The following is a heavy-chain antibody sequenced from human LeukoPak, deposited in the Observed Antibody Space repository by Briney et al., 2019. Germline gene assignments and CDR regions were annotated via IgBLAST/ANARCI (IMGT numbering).Heavy chain of an antibody. Sequence: GGSLRLSCAASGFTFSSYSMNWVRQAPGKGLEWVSSISSSSSYIYYADSVKGRFTISRDSAKNSLYLQMNSLRAEDTAVYYCARDEHTYYYGSGSYVDYWGQGTLVTVSS. D-gene: IGHD3-10*01. CDR1: GFTFSSYS. CDR3: ARDEHTYYYGSGSYVDY. CDR2: ISSSSSYI. J-gene: IGHJ4*02. V-gene: IGHV3-21*01.